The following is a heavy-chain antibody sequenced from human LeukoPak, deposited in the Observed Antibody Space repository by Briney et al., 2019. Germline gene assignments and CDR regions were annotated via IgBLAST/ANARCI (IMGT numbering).Heavy chain of an antibody. V-gene: IGHV1-2*02. CDR3: ARDSRGMVRGVIPNGS. D-gene: IGHD3-10*01. CDR1: GYTFTGYY. Sequence: ASVKVSCKASGYTFTGYYMHWVRQAPGQGLEWMGWINPNSGGTNYAQKFQGRVTMTRDTSISTAYMELSRLRSDDTAVYYCARDSRGMVRGVIPNGSWGRGTMVTVSS. J-gene: IGHJ3*01. CDR2: INPNSGGT.